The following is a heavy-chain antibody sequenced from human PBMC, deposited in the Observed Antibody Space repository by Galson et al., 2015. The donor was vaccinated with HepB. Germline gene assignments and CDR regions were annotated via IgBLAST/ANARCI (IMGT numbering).Heavy chain of an antibody. CDR3: ARDQGDAGAYFDY. CDR2: ISYDGSNK. CDR1: GFTFSSYA. D-gene: IGHD1-1*01. Sequence: SLRLSCAASGFTFSSYAMHWVRQAPGKGLEWVAVISYDGSNKYYADSVKGRFTISRDNSKNTLYQQMNSLRAEDTAVYYCARDQGDAGAYFDYWGQGTLVTVSS. J-gene: IGHJ4*02. V-gene: IGHV3-30-3*01.